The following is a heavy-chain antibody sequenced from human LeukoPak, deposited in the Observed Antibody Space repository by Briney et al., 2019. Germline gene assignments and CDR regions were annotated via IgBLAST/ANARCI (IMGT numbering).Heavy chain of an antibody. J-gene: IGHJ4*02. CDR1: GGTFSSYA. V-gene: IGHV1-69*04. D-gene: IGHD2-2*02. CDR3: ARDHYCSSTSCYKYPPYFDY. Sequence: SVKVSCKASGGTFSSYAISWVRQAPGQGLEWMGRIIPILGIANYAQKFQGRVTITADKSTSTAYMELSSLRSEDTAVYYCARDHYCSSTSCYKYPPYFDYWGQGTLVTVSS. CDR2: IIPILGIA.